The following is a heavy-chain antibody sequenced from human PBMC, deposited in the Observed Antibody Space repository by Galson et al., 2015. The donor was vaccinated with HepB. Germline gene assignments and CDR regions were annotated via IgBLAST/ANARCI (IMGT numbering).Heavy chain of an antibody. D-gene: IGHD6-13*01. CDR1: GFTFSNYA. Sequence: SLRLSCAASGFTFSNYAIHWGRQAPGKGLEWVAVISYDGSNKFYADSVKGRFTISRDNSKNTLYLQMNSLRAEDTAVYYCARGADISNWYNWFDPWGQGTLVTVSS. CDR3: ARGADISNWYNWFDP. J-gene: IGHJ5*02. CDR2: ISYDGSNK. V-gene: IGHV3-30-3*01.